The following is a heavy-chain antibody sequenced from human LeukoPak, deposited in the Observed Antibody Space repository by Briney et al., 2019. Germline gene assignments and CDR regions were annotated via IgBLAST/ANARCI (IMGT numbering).Heavy chain of an antibody. D-gene: IGHD3-16*01. CDR3: ARLKAEGGLDY. CDR2: FYASGNT. V-gene: IGHV4-4*07. Sequence: SETLSLTCTVSGGSISSYYWSWIRQPAGKGLVWLGHFYASGNTYYNPSLKSRVTVSVDTSKNQFSLKVSSVTAADTAVYHCARLKAEGGLDYWGQGALVTVSS. J-gene: IGHJ4*02. CDR1: GGSISSYY.